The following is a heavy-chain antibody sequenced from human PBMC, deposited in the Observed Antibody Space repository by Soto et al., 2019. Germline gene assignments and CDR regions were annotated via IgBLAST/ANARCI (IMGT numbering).Heavy chain of an antibody. J-gene: IGHJ6*02. D-gene: IGHD2-2*01. CDR1: GFAFITYY. CDR2: INPSGGDT. Sequence: ASVKVSCKASGFAFITYYMHWVRQAPGQGLEWVGTINPSGGDTSYAEKFQGRVTMTRDTSTNTLYMEISSLRSEDTAVYYCARGRYCSSTRCRNYYYYYGMDVWDQGTTVTVSS. V-gene: IGHV1-46*01. CDR3: ARGRYCSSTRCRNYYYYYGMDV.